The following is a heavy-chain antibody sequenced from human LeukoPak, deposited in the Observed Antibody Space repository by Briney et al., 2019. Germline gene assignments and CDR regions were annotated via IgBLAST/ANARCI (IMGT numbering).Heavy chain of an antibody. J-gene: IGHJ5*02. CDR3: ARHSSSWNNWFDP. D-gene: IGHD6-13*01. V-gene: IGHV4-30-2*01. CDR1: GGSISSGGYY. CDR2: IYHSGST. Sequence: PSETLSLTCTVSGGSISSGGYYWSWIRQPPGKGLEWIGYIYHSGSTYYNPSLKSRVTISVDRSKNQFSLKLSSVTAADTAVYYCARHSSSWNNWFDPWGQGTLVTVSS.